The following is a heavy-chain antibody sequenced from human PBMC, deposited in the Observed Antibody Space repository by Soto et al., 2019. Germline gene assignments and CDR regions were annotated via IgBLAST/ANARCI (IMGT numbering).Heavy chain of an antibody. V-gene: IGHV3-48*02. CDR2: ISSSSSTI. D-gene: IGHD3-10*01. CDR1: GFTFSSYS. CDR3: GSGSTGRLSY. Sequence: PGGSLRLSCAASGFTFSSYSMNWVRQAPGKGLEWVSYISSSSSTIYYADSVKGRFTISRDNAKNSLYLQMNSLRDEDTAVYYCGSGSTGRLSYWGQGTLVTVSS. J-gene: IGHJ4*02.